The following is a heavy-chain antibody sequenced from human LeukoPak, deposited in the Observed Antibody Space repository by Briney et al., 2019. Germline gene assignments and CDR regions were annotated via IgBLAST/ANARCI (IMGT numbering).Heavy chain of an antibody. J-gene: IGHJ3*02. CDR1: GFTFSSYG. V-gene: IGHV3-33*01. CDR3: ARAEGHYDSSGNDAFDI. CDR2: IWYDGSNK. D-gene: IGHD3-22*01. Sequence: GGSLRLSCAASGFTFSSYGMHWVRQAPGKGLEWVAVIWYDGSNKYYADSVKGRFTISRDNSKNTLYLQMNSLRAEDTAVYYCARAEGHYDSSGNDAFDIWGQGTMVTVSS.